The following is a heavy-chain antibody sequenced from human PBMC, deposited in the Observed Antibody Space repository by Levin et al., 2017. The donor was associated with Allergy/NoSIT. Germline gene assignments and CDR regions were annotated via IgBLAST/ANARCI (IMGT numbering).Heavy chain of an antibody. J-gene: IGHJ4*02. Sequence: TLSLTCTVSGGSISSYYWSWIRQPPGKGLEWIGYIYYSGSTNYNPSLKSRVTISVDTSKNQFSLKLSSVTAADTAVYYCARDSERIIAAAGRFDYWGQGTLVTVSS. CDR1: GGSISSYY. D-gene: IGHD6-13*01. CDR2: IYYSGST. V-gene: IGHV4-59*01. CDR3: ARDSERIIAAAGRFDY.